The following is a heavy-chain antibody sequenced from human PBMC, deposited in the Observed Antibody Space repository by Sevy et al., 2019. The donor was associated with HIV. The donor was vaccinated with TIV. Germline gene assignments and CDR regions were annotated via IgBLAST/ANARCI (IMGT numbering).Heavy chain of an antibody. D-gene: IGHD2-8*01. CDR3: AGEGCTKPHDY. J-gene: IGHJ4*02. CDR1: GFTFSKYS. V-gene: IGHV3-23*01. CDR2: FSFGCGKI. Sequence: GGSLRLSCAASGFTFSKYSMSWIRQTPGKGLEWVATFSFGCGKINYADSVKGRITISSDDSRNTFYLQMNSLSAEDTAIYYCAGEGCTKPHDYWGQGTVVTVSS.